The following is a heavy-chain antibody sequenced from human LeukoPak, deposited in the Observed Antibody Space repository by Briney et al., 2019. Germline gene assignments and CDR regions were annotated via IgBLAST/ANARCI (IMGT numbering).Heavy chain of an antibody. V-gene: IGHV4-59*01. Sequence: KPSETLSLSCNVSGDSISYYYWSWIRQPPGKGLGWIGYIYYSGSTDYNPSLNSRVSISVDTSKNQFSLKLNSVTPADTAVYYCARDGRISPYSGMDVWGQGTTVTVS. J-gene: IGHJ6*02. CDR3: ARDGRISPYSGMDV. CDR2: IYYSGST. D-gene: IGHD1-26*01. CDR1: GDSISYYY.